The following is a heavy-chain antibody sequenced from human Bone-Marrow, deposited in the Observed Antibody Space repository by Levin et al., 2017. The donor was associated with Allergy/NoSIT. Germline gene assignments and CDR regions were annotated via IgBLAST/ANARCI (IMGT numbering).Heavy chain of an antibody. CDR3: ARSKGSASGVFDI. V-gene: IGHV4-4*02. Sequence: SETLSLTCAVSGGSISHGNWWTWVRQPPGKGLEWIAEIYHDGSTNYNPSLKNRLTISVHTSRKQFSLKLTSVTAADTAVYYCARSKGSASGVFDIWGQGTMVTVS. CDR1: GGSISHGNW. J-gene: IGHJ3*02. CDR2: IYHDGST. D-gene: IGHD1-26*01.